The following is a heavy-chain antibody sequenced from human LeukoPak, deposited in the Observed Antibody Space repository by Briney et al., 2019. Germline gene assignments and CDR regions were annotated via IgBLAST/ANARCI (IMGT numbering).Heavy chain of an antibody. CDR1: GLPSRSYE. D-gene: IGHD5-18*01. Sequence: GGPLKFSCAASGLPSRSYERNWFRQAQGKGLDGVSYISSSGSTIYYADSVKGRFTISRDNAKNSLYLQMNSLRAEDTAVYYCARISGDTAMEGAIDYWGQGTLVTVSS. CDR3: ARISGDTAMEGAIDY. CDR2: ISSSGSTI. J-gene: IGHJ4*02. V-gene: IGHV3-48*03.